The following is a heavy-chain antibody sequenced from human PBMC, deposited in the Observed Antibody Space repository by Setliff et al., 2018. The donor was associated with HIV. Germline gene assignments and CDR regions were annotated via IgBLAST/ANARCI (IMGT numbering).Heavy chain of an antibody. J-gene: IGHJ3*02. V-gene: IGHV3-48*01. Sequence: SGGSLRLSCAGSGVTFFSTYSMNWVRQAPGEGLECVAYIISGSSTVYYADSVKGRFTVSRDNAKNSVYLEMNCLRAEDTAVYYCARMAPGWNAFDIWGQGTVVTVS. CDR3: ARMAPGWNAFDI. CDR2: IISGSSTV. D-gene: IGHD2-15*01. CDR1: GVTFFSTYS.